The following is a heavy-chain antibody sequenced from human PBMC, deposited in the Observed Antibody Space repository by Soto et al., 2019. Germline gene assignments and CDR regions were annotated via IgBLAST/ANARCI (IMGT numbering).Heavy chain of an antibody. Sequence: QVQLVQSGAEVKKPGASVKVSCKASGYTFTSYGISWVRQAPGQGLEWMGWISAYNGNTNYAQKLQGRVTMTTDTSTSTAYMEQRSLRSDDTSVYYCARSIAAAGSSHYYYGMDVWGQGTTVTVSS. J-gene: IGHJ6*02. CDR3: ARSIAAAGSSHYYYGMDV. D-gene: IGHD6-13*01. CDR2: ISAYNGNT. CDR1: GYTFTSYG. V-gene: IGHV1-18*01.